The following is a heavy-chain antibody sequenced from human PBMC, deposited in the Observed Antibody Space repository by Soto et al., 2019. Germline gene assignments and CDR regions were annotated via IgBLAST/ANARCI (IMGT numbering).Heavy chain of an antibody. Sequence: QVQLVESGGGVFQPGRSLRLSCAASGFTFSSYDMHWVRQAPGKGLEWVAIISYDGSSKYYTDSVKGRFTISRDNSKNTLYLQMNSLRAEDTAVYYCAKDSSGSSGLDYWGQGTLVTVSS. CDR1: GFTFSSYD. CDR2: ISYDGSSK. CDR3: AKDSSGSSGLDY. J-gene: IGHJ4*02. V-gene: IGHV3-30*18. D-gene: IGHD6-19*01.